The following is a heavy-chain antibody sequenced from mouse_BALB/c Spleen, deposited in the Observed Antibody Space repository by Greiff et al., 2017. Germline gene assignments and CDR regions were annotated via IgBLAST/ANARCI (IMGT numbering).Heavy chain of an antibody. CDR1: GFTFSSYT. J-gene: IGHJ3*01. D-gene: IGHD4-1*01. V-gene: IGHV5-6-4*01. CDR2: ISSGGSYT. CDR3: TRNGTAPFDY. Sequence: EVQLVESGGGLVKPGGSLKLSCAASGFTFSSYTMSWVRQTPEKRLEWVATISSGGSYTYYPDSVKGRFTISRDNAKNTLYLQMSSLKSEDTAMYYCTRNGTAPFDYWGQGTLVTVSA.